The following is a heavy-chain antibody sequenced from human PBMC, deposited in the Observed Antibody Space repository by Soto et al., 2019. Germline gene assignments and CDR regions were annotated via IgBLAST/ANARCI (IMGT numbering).Heavy chain of an antibody. CDR3: ARIREYYYYYMDV. Sequence: SETLSLTCAVYGGSFSGYYWSWIRQPPGKGLEWIGEINHSGSTNYNPSLKSRVTISVDTSKNQFSLKLSSVTAADTAVYYCARIREYYYYYMDVWGKGTTVTVSS. J-gene: IGHJ6*03. V-gene: IGHV4-34*01. D-gene: IGHD3-3*02. CDR2: INHSGST. CDR1: GGSFSGYY.